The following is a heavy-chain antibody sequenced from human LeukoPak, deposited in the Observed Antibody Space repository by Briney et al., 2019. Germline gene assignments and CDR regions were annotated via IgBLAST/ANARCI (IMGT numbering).Heavy chain of an antibody. CDR3: ARTLVVVITTKPFSYNWFDP. D-gene: IGHD3-22*01. V-gene: IGHV4-38-2*01. CDR2: IYHSGST. J-gene: IGHJ5*02. Sequence: SETLSLTCAVSGYSISSGYYWGWIRQPPGKGLEWIGRIYHSGSTYYNPSLKSRVTISVDTSKNQFSLKLSSVTAADTAAYYCARTLVVVITTKPFSYNWFDPWGQGALVTVSS. CDR1: GYSISSGYY.